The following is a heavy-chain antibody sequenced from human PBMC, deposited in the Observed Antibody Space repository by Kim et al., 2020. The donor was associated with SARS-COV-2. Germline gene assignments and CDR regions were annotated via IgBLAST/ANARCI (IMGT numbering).Heavy chain of an antibody. J-gene: IGHJ6*02. Sequence: GGSLRLSCAASGFTFSSYSMNWVRQAPGKGLEWVSSISSSSSYIYYADSVKGRFTISRDNAKNSLYLQMNSLRAEDTAVYYCARVPDYGGNPPWYYGRDVCGQGTTVTVS. D-gene: IGHD4-17*01. CDR3: ARVPDYGGNPPWYYGRDV. CDR1: GFTFSSYS. CDR2: ISSSSSYI. V-gene: IGHV3-21*01.